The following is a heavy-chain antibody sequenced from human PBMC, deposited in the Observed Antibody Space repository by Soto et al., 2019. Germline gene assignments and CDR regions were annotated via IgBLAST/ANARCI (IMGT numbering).Heavy chain of an antibody. CDR1: GFSFSTST. CDR2: IGRTGIDR. D-gene: IGHD1-1*01. Sequence: EVQLVESGGGLVKPGGSLRLSCAASGFSFSTSTMNWVRQAPGKGLEFVSSIGRTGIDRYYIDSVKGRFTISRHNAQNSLYLQMNSLRAEDTALYYCVCDDNRRYWGQGTLVTVSS. J-gene: IGHJ4*02. CDR3: VCDDNRRY. V-gene: IGHV3-21*01.